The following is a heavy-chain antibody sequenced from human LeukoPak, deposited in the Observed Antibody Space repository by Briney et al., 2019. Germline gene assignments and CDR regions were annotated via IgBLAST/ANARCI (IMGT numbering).Heavy chain of an antibody. J-gene: IGHJ4*02. CDR2: IYYSGST. CDR1: GGSISSTSYY. Sequence: SETLSLTCTVSGGSISSTSYYWGWIRQPPGKGLEWIGSIYYSGSTYYNPSLKSRVTISVDTSKNQFSLKLSSVTAADTAVYYCATNFVVGATTYYFDDWGQGTLVTVSS. V-gene: IGHV4-39*01. D-gene: IGHD1-26*01. CDR3: ATNFVVGATTYYFDD.